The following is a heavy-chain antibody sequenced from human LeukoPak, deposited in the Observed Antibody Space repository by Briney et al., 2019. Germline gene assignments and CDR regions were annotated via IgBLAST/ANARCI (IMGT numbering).Heavy chain of an antibody. D-gene: IGHD2-15*01. CDR2: IYYSGST. V-gene: IGHV4-59*01. CDR1: GGSISSYY. J-gene: IGHJ3*02. CDR3: ARERSGPYDAFDI. Sequence: SETLSLTCTVSGGSISSYYCSWIRQPPGKGLEWIGYIYYSGSTDYNPSLKSRVTVSVDTSKNQFSLKLSSVTAADTAVYHCARERSGPYDAFDIWGQGTMVTVSS.